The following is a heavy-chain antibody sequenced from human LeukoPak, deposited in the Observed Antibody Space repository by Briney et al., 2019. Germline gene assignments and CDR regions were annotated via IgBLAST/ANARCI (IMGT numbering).Heavy chain of an antibody. CDR3: ARDTFCGGDCYSDY. Sequence: GGSLRLSCAASGFTFSTYEMNWVRQAPGKGLAWVSYISNSGNTIYYADSVKGRFTISRDNAKNSLYLQMNSLRAEDTAVYYCARDTFCGGDCYSDYWGQGTLVTVSS. J-gene: IGHJ4*02. D-gene: IGHD2-21*02. V-gene: IGHV3-48*03. CDR2: ISNSGNTI. CDR1: GFTFSTYE.